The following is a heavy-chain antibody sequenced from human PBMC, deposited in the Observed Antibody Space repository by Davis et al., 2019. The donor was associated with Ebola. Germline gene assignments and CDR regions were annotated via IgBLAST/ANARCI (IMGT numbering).Heavy chain of an antibody. CDR1: GYTFTGYY. CDR2: INPSGGST. D-gene: IGHD6-19*01. J-gene: IGHJ4*02. V-gene: IGHV1-46*01. Sequence: ASVKVSCKASGYTFTGYYMHWVRQAPGQGLEWLGIINPSGGSTSYAQKFQGRVTMTRDTSTSTVYMELSSLRSEDTAVYYCAASVRAVAGDYWGQGTLVIVSS. CDR3: AASVRAVAGDY.